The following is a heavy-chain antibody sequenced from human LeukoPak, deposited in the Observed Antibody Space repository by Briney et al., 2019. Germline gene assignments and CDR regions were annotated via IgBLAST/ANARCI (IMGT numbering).Heavy chain of an antibody. CDR3: ATFQQSDSSGWYPLGY. CDR1: GYTFTSYG. J-gene: IGHJ4*02. V-gene: IGHV1-18*01. CDR2: ISAYNGNT. Sequence: ASVKVSCKASGYTFTSYGISWVRQAPGQGLEWMGWISAYNGNTNYAQKLQGRVTMTTDTSTSTAYMELRSLRSDDTAVYYCATFQQSDSSGWYPLGYWGQGTMVTGSS. D-gene: IGHD6-19*01.